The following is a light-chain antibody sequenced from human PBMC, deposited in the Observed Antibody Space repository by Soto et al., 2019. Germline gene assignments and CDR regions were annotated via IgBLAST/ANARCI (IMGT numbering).Light chain of an antibody. CDR3: QQSYSTLWT. V-gene: IGKV1-39*01. J-gene: IGKJ1*01. Sequence: DIQMTQSPSSLSASVGVRVTITCRASQTISAYLNWYQQKPGKAPKLLIYGASSLQSGVPSRFSGSGSGTDFTLTISSLQPEDFATYYCQQSYSTLWTFGQGTKVEIK. CDR2: GAS. CDR1: QTISAY.